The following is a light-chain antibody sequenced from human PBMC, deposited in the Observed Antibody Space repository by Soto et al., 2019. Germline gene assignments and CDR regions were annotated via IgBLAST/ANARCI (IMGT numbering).Light chain of an antibody. CDR2: AAS. Sequence: DIQMTQSPSSLSASAGDRVTITCRASQSIATFLNWYQQKPGKAPKLLISAASRLQSGVPARFSGSGSGTDFTLTISSLQPEDFATYYCQQSYNTVWTFGQGTKVEIQ. CDR1: QSIATF. J-gene: IGKJ1*01. CDR3: QQSYNTVWT. V-gene: IGKV1-39*01.